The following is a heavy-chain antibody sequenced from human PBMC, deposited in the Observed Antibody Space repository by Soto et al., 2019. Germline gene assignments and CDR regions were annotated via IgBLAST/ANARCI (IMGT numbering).Heavy chain of an antibody. V-gene: IGHV1-2*02. CDR3: ARGGGVGVAGSAAFDM. D-gene: IGHD3-3*01. CDR2: INPATGAA. CDR1: GYPVTAYY. Sequence: QLHLVQSGAVVKKPGASVTVSCSASGYPVTAYYMHWVRQAPGRGLEWMGGINPATGAAKYTQTFLGGVTMTGGPATSRVFMELGGLASGDTAVFYCARGGGVGVAGSAAFDMWGQGTLVTVSS. J-gene: IGHJ3*02.